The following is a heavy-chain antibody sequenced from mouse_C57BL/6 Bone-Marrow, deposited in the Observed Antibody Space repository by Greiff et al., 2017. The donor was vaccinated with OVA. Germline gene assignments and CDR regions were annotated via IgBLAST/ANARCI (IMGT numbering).Heavy chain of an antibody. D-gene: IGHD1-1*01. J-gene: IGHJ1*03. CDR3: ARKEYYYGSKYFDV. Sequence: EVKVVESVAELVRPGASVKLSCTASGFNIKNTYMHWVKQRPEQGLEWIGRIDPANGNTKYAPKFQGKATITADTSSNTAYLQLSSLTSEDTAIYYCARKEYYYGSKYFDVWGTGTTVTVSS. CDR2: IDPANGNT. CDR1: GFNIKNTY. V-gene: IGHV14-3*01.